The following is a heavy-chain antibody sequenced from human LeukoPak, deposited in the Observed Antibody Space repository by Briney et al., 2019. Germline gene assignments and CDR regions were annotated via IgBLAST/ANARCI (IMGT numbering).Heavy chain of an antibody. CDR1: GGSISSYY. J-gene: IGHJ3*02. D-gene: IGHD6-13*01. Sequence: SETLSLACTVSGGSISSYYWSWIRQPPGKGLEWIGYIYYSGSTNYNASLKSRVTISVDTSKNQFSLKLNSVTAADTAVYYCVRDLAAAGPDAFDIWGQGTMVTVSS. V-gene: IGHV4-59*01. CDR2: IYYSGST. CDR3: VRDLAAAGPDAFDI.